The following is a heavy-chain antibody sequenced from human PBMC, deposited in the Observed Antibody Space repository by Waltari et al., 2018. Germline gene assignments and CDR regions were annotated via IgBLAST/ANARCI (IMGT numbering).Heavy chain of an antibody. D-gene: IGHD4-17*01. CDR2: IYYSGST. CDR3: ARSGGDYEMDV. V-gene: IGHV4-59*01. J-gene: IGHJ6*04. Sequence: QAQLQESVPGLVKPSETLSLPCTVSSGSISSYYWRWIRQLPGKGLEWIGHIYYSGSTNYNPSLKSRVTRSVDTSKNQFSLKLSSVTAADTAVYYCARSGGDYEMDVWGKGTTVTVSS. CDR1: SGSISSYY.